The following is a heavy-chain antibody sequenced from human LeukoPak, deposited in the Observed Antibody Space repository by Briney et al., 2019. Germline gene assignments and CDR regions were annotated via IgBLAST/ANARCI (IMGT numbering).Heavy chain of an antibody. D-gene: IGHD2-15*01. CDR2: ISSSSSYI. Sequence: GGSLRLSCAASGFTFSSYTMNWVRQAPGKGLEWVSSISSSSSYIYYADSVKGRLTISRDNAKNSLYLQMNSLRAEDTAVYYCARDPTPRYCSGGSCYTHYGMDVWGQGNPGHRLL. CDR3: ARDPTPRYCSGGSCYTHYGMDV. V-gene: IGHV3-21*01. CDR1: GFTFSSYT. J-gene: IGHJ6*02.